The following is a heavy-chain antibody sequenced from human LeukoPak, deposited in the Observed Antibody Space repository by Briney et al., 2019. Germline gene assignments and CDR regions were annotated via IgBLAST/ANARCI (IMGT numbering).Heavy chain of an antibody. Sequence: SQTLSLTCAISGDSVSSNSAAWNWTRQSPSRGLEWLGRTYYRSKWYNDYAVSVKSRITINPDTSKNQFSLQLNSVTPEDTAVYYCAREGIAVAGTRDYYYYYMDVWGKGTTVTVSS. D-gene: IGHD6-19*01. CDR2: TYYRSKWYN. CDR3: AREGIAVAGTRDYYYYYMDV. CDR1: GDSVSSNSAA. V-gene: IGHV6-1*01. J-gene: IGHJ6*03.